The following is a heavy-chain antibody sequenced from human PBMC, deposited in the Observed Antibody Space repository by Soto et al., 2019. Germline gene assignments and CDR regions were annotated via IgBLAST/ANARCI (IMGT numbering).Heavy chain of an antibody. D-gene: IGHD6-19*01. CDR3: ARDLGGWTDY. CDR1: GYTFTSYA. CDR2: INAGNGNT. J-gene: IGHJ4*02. Sequence: ASVKVSCKASGYTFTSYAMQCVRQAPGQRLEWMGWINAGNGNTKYSQKFQGRVTITRDTSASTAYMELSSLRSEDMAVYYCARDLGGWTDYWGQGTLVTVSS. V-gene: IGHV1-3*01.